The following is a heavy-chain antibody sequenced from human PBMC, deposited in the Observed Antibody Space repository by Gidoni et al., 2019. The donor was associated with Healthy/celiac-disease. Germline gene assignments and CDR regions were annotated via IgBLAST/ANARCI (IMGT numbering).Heavy chain of an antibody. J-gene: IGHJ6*02. Sequence: EVQLLESVGGLVQPGGSLRLPCASSGFTFSSFAMRWVRQAPGKGLEGVSAISGSGGSTYYADSVKGRFTISRDNSKNTLYLQMNSLRAEDTAVYYCAKDRTAPGHYDFWSGFYYYYGMDVWGQGTTVTVSS. V-gene: IGHV3-23*01. CDR3: AKDRTAPGHYDFWSGFYYYYGMDV. CDR1: GFTFSSFA. CDR2: ISGSGGST. D-gene: IGHD3-3*01.